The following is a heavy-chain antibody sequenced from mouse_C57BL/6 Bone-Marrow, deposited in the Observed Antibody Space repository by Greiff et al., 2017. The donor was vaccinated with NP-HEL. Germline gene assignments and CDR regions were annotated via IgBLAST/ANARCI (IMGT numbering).Heavy chain of an antibody. CDR2: LSDGGSYT. CDR3: ARDRV. J-gene: IGHJ1*03. CDR1: GFTFSSYA. Sequence: EVKLVESGGGLVKPGGSLKLSCAASGFTFSSYAMSWVRPTPEKRLAWVATLSDGGSYTYYPDNVKGRFTISRDNAKNNLYLQMSHLKSEDTAMYYCARDRVWGTGTTVTVSS. V-gene: IGHV5-4*01.